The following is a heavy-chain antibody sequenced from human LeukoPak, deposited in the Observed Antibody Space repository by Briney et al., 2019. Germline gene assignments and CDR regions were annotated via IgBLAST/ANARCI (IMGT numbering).Heavy chain of an antibody. CDR3: AKAANEWELLAGYFDY. CDR1: GFTFSSYA. J-gene: IGHJ4*02. V-gene: IGHV3-23*01. Sequence: PGGSLRLSCAASGFTFSSYAMSWVRQAPGKGLEWVSAISGSGGSTYYADSVKGRFTISRDNSKNTLYLQRNSLRAEDTAVYYCAKAANEWELLAGYFDYWGQGALVTDSS. CDR2: ISGSGGST. D-gene: IGHD1-26*01.